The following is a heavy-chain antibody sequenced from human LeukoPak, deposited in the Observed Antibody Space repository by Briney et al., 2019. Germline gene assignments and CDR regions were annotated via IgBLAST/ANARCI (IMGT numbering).Heavy chain of an antibody. Sequence: ASVKVSCKASGGTFTGYYMHWVRQAPGQGLEWMGWINPNSGGTNYAQKFQGRVTMTRDTSISTAYMELSRLRSDDTAVYYCARGGPTYYDILTGYYTLGYWGQGTLVTVSS. CDR3: ARGGPTYYDILTGYYTLGY. V-gene: IGHV1-2*02. D-gene: IGHD3-9*01. CDR1: GGTFTGYY. J-gene: IGHJ4*02. CDR2: INPNSGGT.